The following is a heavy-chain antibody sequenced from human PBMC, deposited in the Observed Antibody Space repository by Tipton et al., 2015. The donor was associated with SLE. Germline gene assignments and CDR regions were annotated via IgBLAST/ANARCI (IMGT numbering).Heavy chain of an antibody. CDR1: GGSISSGGHY. V-gene: IGHV4-61*02. CDR2: IHASGSSGST. Sequence: TLSLTCTVSGGSISSGGHYWSWIRQPAGKGLEWIGRIHASGSSGSTEYNPSLKSRVSMSLDASKNQFSLELISVTAADTAVYYCARRHFDTSGYYRGAFDIWGQGKMVTVSS. J-gene: IGHJ3*02. D-gene: IGHD3-22*01. CDR3: ARRHFDTSGYYRGAFDI.